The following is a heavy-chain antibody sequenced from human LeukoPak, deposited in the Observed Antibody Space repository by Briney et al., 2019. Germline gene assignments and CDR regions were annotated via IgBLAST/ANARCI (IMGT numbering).Heavy chain of an antibody. V-gene: IGHV3-23*01. Sequence: PGGSLRLSCAASGFTFSSYAMSWVRQAPGKGLEWVSAISCSGGSTYYADSVKGRFTISRDNSKNTLYLQMNSLRAEDTAVYYCAKHTGYYDSSGYDYWGQGTLVTVSS. CDR3: AKHTGYYDSSGYDY. CDR1: GFTFSSYA. J-gene: IGHJ4*02. CDR2: ISCSGGST. D-gene: IGHD3-22*01.